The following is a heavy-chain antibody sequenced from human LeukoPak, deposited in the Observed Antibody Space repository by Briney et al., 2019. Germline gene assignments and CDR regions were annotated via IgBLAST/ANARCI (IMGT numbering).Heavy chain of an antibody. CDR3: ARVADTAMVTGFDY. J-gene: IGHJ4*02. CDR2: IYNSGST. D-gene: IGHD5-18*01. Sequence: SETLSLTCTVSGDSISSYYWNWIRQPPGKGLEWIGYIYNSGSTNYNPSLKSRVTMSLDTSKNQLSLQLSSVTAADTAVYYCARVADTAMVTGFDYWGQGTLVTVSS. V-gene: IGHV4-59*01. CDR1: GDSISSYY.